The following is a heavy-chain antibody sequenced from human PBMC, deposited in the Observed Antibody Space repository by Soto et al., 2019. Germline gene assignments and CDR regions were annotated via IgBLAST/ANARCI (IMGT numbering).Heavy chain of an antibody. CDR3: ARLTIAVAGPVSYGMDV. J-gene: IGHJ6*02. CDR2: ISYDGSNK. Sequence: GGSLRLSCAASGFTFSSYAMHWVRQAPGKGLEWVAVISYDGSNKYYADSVKGRFTISRDNSKNTLYLQMNSLRAEDTAVYYCARLTIAVAGPVSYGMDVWGQGTTVTVSS. V-gene: IGHV3-30-3*01. CDR1: GFTFSSYA. D-gene: IGHD6-19*01.